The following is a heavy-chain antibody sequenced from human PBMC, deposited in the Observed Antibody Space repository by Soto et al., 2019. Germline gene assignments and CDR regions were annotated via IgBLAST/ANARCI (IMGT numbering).Heavy chain of an antibody. CDR1: GFTFSNYE. CDR2: IGTSVSNI. D-gene: IGHD2-2*01. V-gene: IGHV3-48*03. Sequence: PGGSLRLSCAASGFTFSNYEMNWVRQAPGKRLEWVSYIGTSVSNIFYAESVKGRFTISRDNAQNSLFLQMNSLRAEVTAVYYCVRGYQLDYWGQGTLVTVSS. J-gene: IGHJ4*02. CDR3: VRGYQLDY.